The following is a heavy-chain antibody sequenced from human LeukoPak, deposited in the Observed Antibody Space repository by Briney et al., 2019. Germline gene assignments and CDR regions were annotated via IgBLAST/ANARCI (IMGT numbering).Heavy chain of an antibody. V-gene: IGHV4-39*01. CDR1: GDSITGSSYY. J-gene: IGHJ4*02. CDR2: MFYSGST. CDR3: ARHYYVNPGYYYFDH. D-gene: IGHD3-22*01. Sequence: SETLSLTCTVSGDSITGSSYYWGWIRQPPGKGLEWIWSMFYSGSTYSNPSLKSRVTISVDTSKNQFSLKLSSVTAADTAVYYCARHYYVNPGYYYFDHWGQGTLVTVSS.